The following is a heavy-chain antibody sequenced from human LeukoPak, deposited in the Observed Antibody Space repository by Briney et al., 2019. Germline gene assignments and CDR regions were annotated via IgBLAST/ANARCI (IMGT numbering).Heavy chain of an antibody. V-gene: IGHV4-31*03. Sequence: SQTLFLTCTVSGGSISSGGYYWSWIRQHPGKGLEWIGYIYYSGSTYYNPSLKSRVTISVDTSKNQFSLKLSSVTAADTAVYYCASSSRQLRFLEWFSNWFDPWGQGTLVTVSS. CDR3: ASSSRQLRFLEWFSNWFDP. D-gene: IGHD3-3*01. J-gene: IGHJ5*02. CDR1: GGSISSGGYY. CDR2: IYYSGST.